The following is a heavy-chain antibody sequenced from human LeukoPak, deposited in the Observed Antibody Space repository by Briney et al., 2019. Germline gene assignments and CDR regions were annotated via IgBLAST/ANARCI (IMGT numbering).Heavy chain of an antibody. D-gene: IGHD3-22*01. CDR2: ISFDGSDK. V-gene: IGHV3-30*18. J-gene: IGHJ4*02. CDR3: AKDMIVVVMEYYFDY. Sequence: GGSLRLSCAVSGFTFSSYGMHWVRQAPGRGLEWVAVISFDGSDKHYADAVKGRFTISRDNSKNTLYLQMNSLRAEDTAVYYCAKDMIVVVMEYYFDYWGQGTLVTVSS. CDR1: GFTFSSYG.